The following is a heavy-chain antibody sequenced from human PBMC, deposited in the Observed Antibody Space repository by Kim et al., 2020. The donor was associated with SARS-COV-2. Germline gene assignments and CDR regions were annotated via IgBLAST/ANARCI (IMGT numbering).Heavy chain of an antibody. J-gene: IGHJ6*02. CDR2: IFYDGSNK. D-gene: IGHD5-12*01. CDR1: GFTFSRYG. Sequence: GGSLRLSCAAFGFTFSRYGMHWIRQAPGKGLEWVALIFYDGSNKNCADSVKGQFTISRDNPKNTLYLQMNSLRAEDTAVYYCAGGISGYADGMDVWGQGTTVTVSS. V-gene: IGHV3-33*01. CDR3: AGGISGYADGMDV.